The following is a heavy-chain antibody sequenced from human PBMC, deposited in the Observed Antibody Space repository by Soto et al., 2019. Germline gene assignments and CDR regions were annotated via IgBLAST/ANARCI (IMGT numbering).Heavy chain of an antibody. Sequence: GGSLRLSCAASGFTFSSYAMHWVRQAPGKGLEWVAVTSYDGSNKYYADSVKGRFTISRDNSKNTLYLQMNSLRAEDTAVYYCARDKTASGYSYGFYYGMDVWGQGTTVTVSS. J-gene: IGHJ6*02. CDR2: TSYDGSNK. V-gene: IGHV3-30-3*01. CDR3: ARDKTASGYSYGFYYGMDV. D-gene: IGHD5-18*01. CDR1: GFTFSSYA.